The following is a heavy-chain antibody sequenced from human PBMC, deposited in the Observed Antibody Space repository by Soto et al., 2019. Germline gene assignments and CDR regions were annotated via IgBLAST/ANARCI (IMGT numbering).Heavy chain of an antibody. V-gene: IGHV3-23*01. CDR1: GLTFSSYA. D-gene: IGHD3-22*01. J-gene: IGHJ4*02. Sequence: EVQLLESGGGLVQPGGSLRLSCAASGLTFSSYAMSWVSQAPGKGLEWVSTISDNGAGTYYSDSVKGRFTISRDNSKNTLYLQMNSLRAEDTAVYYCAKRLGSSGYAHFDYWGQGTLVTVSS. CDR3: AKRLGSSGYAHFDY. CDR2: ISDNGAGT.